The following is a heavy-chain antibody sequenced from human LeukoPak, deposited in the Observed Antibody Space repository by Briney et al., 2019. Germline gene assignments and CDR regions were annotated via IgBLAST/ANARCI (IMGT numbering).Heavy chain of an antibody. V-gene: IGHV4-59*08. CDR1: GGSISSYY. Sequence: TTSETLSLTCTVSGGSISSYYWSWIRQPPGEGLEWIGYIYYSGSTNYMPSLKSRVTISVDTAKNQFSLKLSSVTAADTAVYYCARHGEYYYDSSGYYFIPLQYYFDYWGQGTLVTVSS. D-gene: IGHD3-22*01. CDR3: ARHGEYYYDSSGYYFIPLQYYFDY. J-gene: IGHJ4*02. CDR2: IYYSGST.